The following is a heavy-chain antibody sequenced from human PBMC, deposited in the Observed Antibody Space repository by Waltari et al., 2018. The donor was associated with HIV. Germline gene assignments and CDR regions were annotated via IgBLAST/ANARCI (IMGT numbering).Heavy chain of an antibody. D-gene: IGHD3-22*01. CDR2: IYYSGST. V-gene: IGHV4-39*01. Sequence: QLQLQESGPGLVKPSATLSLTCTVSGGSITRGSYYWGWIRQPPGKGLEWIGSIYYSGSTYYNPSLKSRVTISVDTSKNQFSLKLSSVTAADTAVYCCARHHSSGYLGFDYWGQGTLVTVSS. J-gene: IGHJ4*02. CDR3: ARHHSSGYLGFDY. CDR1: GGSITRGSYY.